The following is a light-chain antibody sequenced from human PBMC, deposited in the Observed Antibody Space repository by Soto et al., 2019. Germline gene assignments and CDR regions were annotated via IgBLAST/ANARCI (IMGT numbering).Light chain of an antibody. J-gene: IGKJ4*01. CDR2: EVA. V-gene: IGKV2-30*01. Sequence: EVVLTQSPLSLPVTIGPPATVSCRSSQSLLFFNGITYLTWFHQRPGQPPRRLISEVANRGSGVPARFSGSGSGTDFTLKISRVEAEDVGLFYCRQGTHWPLTFGGGTRVEIK. CDR3: RQGTHWPLT. CDR1: QSLLFFNGITY.